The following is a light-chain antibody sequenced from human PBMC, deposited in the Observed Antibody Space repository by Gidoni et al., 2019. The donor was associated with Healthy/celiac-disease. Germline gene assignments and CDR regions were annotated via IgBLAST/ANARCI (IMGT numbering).Light chain of an antibody. CDR3: QQYNNWPPWT. J-gene: IGKJ1*01. CDR2: GAS. CDR1: QSVSST. Sequence: EIVLTQSPATLSVSPGEIATLSCRANQSVSSTLDWYQQKPGQARRLLIYGASTRATGIPASFSGSGSGTEFTLSISSLQSEDFAVYYCQQYNNWPPWTFXXXTKVEIK. V-gene: IGKV3-15*01.